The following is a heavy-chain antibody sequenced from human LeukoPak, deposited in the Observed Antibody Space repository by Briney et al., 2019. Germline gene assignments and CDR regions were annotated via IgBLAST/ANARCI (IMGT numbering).Heavy chain of an antibody. D-gene: IGHD6-19*01. J-gene: IGHJ4*02. CDR1: GFIFNNYA. V-gene: IGHV3-9*01. Sequence: GGSLRLSCAGSGFIFNNYAMHWVRQPPGKGLEWVSGIGWNSGSIDYADSVKGRFTISRDNAKNSLYLQMNSLRVEDTAFYYCAKDNRRHYTSGPNPDSLHWGQGALVTVSS. CDR3: AKDNRRHYTSGPNPDSLH. CDR2: IGWNSGSI.